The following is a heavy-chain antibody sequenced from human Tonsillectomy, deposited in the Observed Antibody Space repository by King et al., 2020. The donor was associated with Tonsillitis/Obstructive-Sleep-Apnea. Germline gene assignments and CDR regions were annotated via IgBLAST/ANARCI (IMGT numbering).Heavy chain of an antibody. CDR3: ARDQRTGYGDYIDY. CDR2: IWSDESKK. CDR1: GFRLSSYG. V-gene: IGHV3-33*01. D-gene: IGHD4-17*01. Sequence: QLVQSGGGVVQPGRSLRLSCAASGFRLSSYGMHWVRQAPGKGLEWLTVIWSDESKKYYADSVKGRFTISRDNSKNTLFLQMSSLRGEDTAVYYCARDQRTGYGDYIDYWGQGTLVTVSS. J-gene: IGHJ4*02.